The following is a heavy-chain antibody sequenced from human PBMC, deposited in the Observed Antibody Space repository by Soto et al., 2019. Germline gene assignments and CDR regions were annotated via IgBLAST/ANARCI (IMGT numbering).Heavy chain of an antibody. CDR1: GGSISSGGYY. Sequence: SETLSLTCTVSGGSISSGGYYWSWIRQHPGKGLEWIGYIYYSGSTYYNPSLKSRVTISVDTSKNQFSLKLSSVTAADTAVYYCARSTRLSCSGGSCYYYYYYMDVWGKGTTVTVSS. CDR2: IYYSGST. V-gene: IGHV4-31*03. J-gene: IGHJ6*03. D-gene: IGHD2-15*01. CDR3: ARSTRLSCSGGSCYYYYYYMDV.